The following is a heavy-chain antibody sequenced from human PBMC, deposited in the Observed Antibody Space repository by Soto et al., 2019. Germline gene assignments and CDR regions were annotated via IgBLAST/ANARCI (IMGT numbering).Heavy chain of an antibody. J-gene: IGHJ4*02. CDR1: GFTFSTHV. D-gene: IGHD3-22*01. CDR3: ARVSGGYYDSSGYPLGY. V-gene: IGHV3-30*02. CDR2: IRPPRSNI. Sequence: PGGSLRLSCAASGFTFSTHVMDWVRQAPVKRLDLLALIRPPRSNIYYGDSVKGRFTISRDNAKNTLYLQMNSLRAEDMAVYYCARVSGGYYDSSGYPLGYWGRGTLVTVSS.